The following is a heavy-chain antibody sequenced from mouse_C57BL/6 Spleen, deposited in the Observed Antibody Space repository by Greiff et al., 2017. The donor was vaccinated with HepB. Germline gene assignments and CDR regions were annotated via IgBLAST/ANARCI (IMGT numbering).Heavy chain of an antibody. D-gene: IGHD2-4*01. Sequence: VQLQQSGPELVKPGASVKISCKASGYAFSSSWMNWVKQRPGKGLEWIGRIYPGDGDTNYNGKFKGKATLTADKSSSTAYMQLSSLTSEDSAVYFCAREVYYDYDDVWGQGTTLTVSS. J-gene: IGHJ2*01. V-gene: IGHV1-82*01. CDR1: GYAFSSSW. CDR3: AREVYYDYDDV. CDR2: IYPGDGDT.